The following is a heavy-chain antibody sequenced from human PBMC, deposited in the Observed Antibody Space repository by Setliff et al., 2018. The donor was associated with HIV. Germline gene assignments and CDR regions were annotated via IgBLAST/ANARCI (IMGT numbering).Heavy chain of an antibody. CDR1: GGSISSYY. J-gene: IGHJ3*02. Sequence: PSETLSLTCTVSGGSISSYYWNWIRQPPGKGLEWIGYIYYSGVTNYNPSLKSRVTISLDTSRTQFSLRLSSVTAADTAVYYCARHSPNVGVRGDAFDTWGQGTVVT. V-gene: IGHV4-59*08. CDR3: ARHSPNVGVRGDAFDT. D-gene: IGHD2-8*01. CDR2: IYYSGVT.